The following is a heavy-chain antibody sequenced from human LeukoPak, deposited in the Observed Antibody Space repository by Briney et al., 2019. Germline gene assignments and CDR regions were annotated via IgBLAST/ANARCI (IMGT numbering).Heavy chain of an antibody. J-gene: IGHJ1*01. CDR3: ARGGSGWSEYFKH. CDR1: GGSISSYY. V-gene: IGHV4-59*01. CDR2: IYYSGST. D-gene: IGHD6-19*01. Sequence: PSETLSLTCTVPGGSISSYYWNSLRQPPGKGLERIGYIYYSGSTNYNPSLKSRVTISIDTSKNQFSLKLNSVTAADTAVYYCARGGSGWSEYFKHWGQGTLVTVSS.